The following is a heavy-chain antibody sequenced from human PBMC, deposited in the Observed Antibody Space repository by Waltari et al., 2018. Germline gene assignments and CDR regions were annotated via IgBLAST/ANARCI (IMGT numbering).Heavy chain of an antibody. J-gene: IGHJ4*02. D-gene: IGHD3-10*01. V-gene: IGHV3-30*18. CDR3: AKGRRVTMVRGVIGSDY. CDR1: GFTFSSYG. CDR2: ISYDGSNK. Sequence: QVQLVESGGGVVQPGRSLRLSCAASGFTFSSYGMHWVRQAPGKGLEWVAFISYDGSNKDYADSVKGRFTIARDNSKNTLYLQMNSLRAEDTAVYYCAKGRRVTMVRGVIGSDYWGQGTLVTVSS.